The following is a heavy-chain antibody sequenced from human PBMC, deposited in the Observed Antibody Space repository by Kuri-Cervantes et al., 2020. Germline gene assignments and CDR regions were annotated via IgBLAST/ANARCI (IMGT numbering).Heavy chain of an antibody. Sequence: ASVKVSCKASGYTFTDYYIYWVRQAPGQGLELMGWINPNSGGANFAQKFQGLLSLTRDTSVSTAYMELSRLKSDDTAVYYCARGEHRRPYDYWGQGTLVTVSS. V-gene: IGHV1-2*04. D-gene: IGHD1-26*01. CDR1: GYTFTDYY. CDR2: INPNSGGA. J-gene: IGHJ4*02. CDR3: ARGEHRRPYDY.